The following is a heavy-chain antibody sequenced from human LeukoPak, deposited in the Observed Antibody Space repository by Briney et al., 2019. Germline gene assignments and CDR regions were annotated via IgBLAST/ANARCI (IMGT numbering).Heavy chain of an antibody. Sequence: PSETLFLTCTVSGGSVTSGSYYWSWIRQPPGKGLEWIGYIYYSGSTNYNPSLKSRVTISVDTSKNQFSLKLSAVTAADTAVYYCARDEGDGGFDPWGQGTLVTVSS. V-gene: IGHV4-61*01. CDR3: ARDEGDGGFDP. CDR2: IYYSGST. J-gene: IGHJ5*02. D-gene: IGHD3-16*01. CDR1: GGSVTSGSYY.